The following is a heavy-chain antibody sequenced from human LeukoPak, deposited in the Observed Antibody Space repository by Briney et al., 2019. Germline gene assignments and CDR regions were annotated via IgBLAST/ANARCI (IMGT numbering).Heavy chain of an antibody. CDR1: GGSISSYY. CDR3: ARGPRHRYYYDSSGSFDY. CDR2: IYYSGST. V-gene: IGHV4-59*01. Sequence: SETLSLTCTVSGGSISSYYWSWIRQPPGKGLEWIGYIYYSGSTNYNPPLKSRVTISVDTSKNQFSLKLSSVTAADTAVYYCARGPRHRYYYDSSGSFDYWGQGTLVTVSS. J-gene: IGHJ4*02. D-gene: IGHD3-22*01.